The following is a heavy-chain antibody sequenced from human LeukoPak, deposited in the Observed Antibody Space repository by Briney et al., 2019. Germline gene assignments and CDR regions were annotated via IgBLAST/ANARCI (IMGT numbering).Heavy chain of an antibody. CDR3: AKHYMGSSYNRALDY. Sequence: SETLSLTCTVSGGSISSYYWSWIRQPPGEGLEWIGYIYSSGSTNYNPSLKSRVTISVDTSKNQFSLKLSSVTAADTAIYYCAKHYMGSSYNRALDYWGQGTLVTVSS. D-gene: IGHD3-10*01. CDR2: IYSSGST. CDR1: GGSISSYY. J-gene: IGHJ4*02. V-gene: IGHV4-59*08.